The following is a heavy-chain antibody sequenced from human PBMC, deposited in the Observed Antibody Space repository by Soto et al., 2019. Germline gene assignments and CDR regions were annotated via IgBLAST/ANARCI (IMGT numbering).Heavy chain of an antibody. CDR2: IYYSGST. CDR1: GGSISSYY. J-gene: IGHJ4*02. CDR3: ARGSDGSSGYYPDY. D-gene: IGHD3-22*01. V-gene: IGHV4-59*01. Sequence: SETLSLTCTVSGGSISSYYWSWIRQPPGKGLEWIGYIYYSGSTNYNPSLKSRVTISVDTSKNQFSLKLSSVTAADTAVYYCARGSDGSSGYYPDYWGQGTLVTVSS.